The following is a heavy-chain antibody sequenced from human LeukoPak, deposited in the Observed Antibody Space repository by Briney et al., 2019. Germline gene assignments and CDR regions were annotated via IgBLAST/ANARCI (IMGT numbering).Heavy chain of an antibody. CDR3: GRFDY. CDR1: GFTFSNYG. CDR2: ISYDGSNK. V-gene: IGHV3-30*03. Sequence: GGSLRLSCAASGFTFSNYGMHWVRQAPGKGLEWVAVISYDGSNKYYADSVRGRFTISRDNSKNTLYLQMNSLRADDAAVYYCGRFDYWGQGTLVTVSS. J-gene: IGHJ4*02.